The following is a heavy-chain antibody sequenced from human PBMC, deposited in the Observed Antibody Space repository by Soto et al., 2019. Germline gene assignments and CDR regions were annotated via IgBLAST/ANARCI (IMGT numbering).Heavy chain of an antibody. CDR3: ALPSGGGDCYSPFDY. Sequence: EVQLLESGGGFVQPGGSLRLSCTASGVGLSTYAISWVRQAPGKGLEWVSVISGNSGKTDYADSVKGRFSISRDKSENTVYLQMSRLRAEDTAVYYSALPSGGGDCYSPFDYWGQGTLVTVSS. CDR1: GVGLSTYA. J-gene: IGHJ4*02. CDR2: ISGNSGKT. V-gene: IGHV3-23*01. D-gene: IGHD2-21*02.